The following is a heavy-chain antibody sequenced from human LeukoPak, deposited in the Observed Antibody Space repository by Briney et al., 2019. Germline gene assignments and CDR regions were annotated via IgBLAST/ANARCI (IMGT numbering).Heavy chain of an antibody. CDR3: ARGSGKMNHGMDV. Sequence: SVKVSCKASGGTFSSYAIRWVRQAPGQGLEWMGGINPIFGTANYAQKFQGRVTITADKSTSTAYMELSSLRSEDTAVYYCARGSGKMNHGMDVWGKGTTVTVSS. J-gene: IGHJ6*04. CDR2: INPIFGTA. V-gene: IGHV1-69*06. CDR1: GGTFSSYA. D-gene: IGHD3-10*01.